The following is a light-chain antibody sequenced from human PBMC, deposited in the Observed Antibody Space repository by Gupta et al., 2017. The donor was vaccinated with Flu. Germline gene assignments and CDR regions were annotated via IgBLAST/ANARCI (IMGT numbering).Light chain of an antibody. CDR2: LNSDGSH. V-gene: IGLV4-69*01. CDR1: SGHSSYG. J-gene: IGLJ3*02. CDR3: QTWGTGTVV. Sequence: QLVLTQSPSASASLGASVKLTCTLSSGHSSYGIAWHQQQPEKGLRYLMKLNSDGSHNKGDGIPDRFSGSSSGAERYLIIPSLQSEDEADYYCQTWGTGTVVFGGGTKLTVL.